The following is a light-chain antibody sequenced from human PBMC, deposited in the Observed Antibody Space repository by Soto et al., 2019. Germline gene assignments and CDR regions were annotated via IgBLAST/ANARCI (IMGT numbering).Light chain of an antibody. Sequence: EIVMTQSPATLSVSPGERATLSCRASQSVSSNLAWYQQKPGQAPRLLIYGASTRATGIPARFSGSGSGTEFTLNISRLQSEDFAVYYCQQYNNWPPWTFGQGTKVELK. CDR3: QQYNNWPPWT. CDR1: QSVSSN. CDR2: GAS. V-gene: IGKV3-15*01. J-gene: IGKJ1*01.